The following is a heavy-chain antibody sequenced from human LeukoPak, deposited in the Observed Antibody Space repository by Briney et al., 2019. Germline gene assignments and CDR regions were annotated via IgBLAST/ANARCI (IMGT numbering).Heavy chain of an antibody. J-gene: IGHJ5*02. V-gene: IGHV4-34*01. Sequence: PSETLSLTCAVYGGSFSGYYWSWIRQPPGKGLEWTGEINHSGSTNYNPSLKSRVTISVDTSKNQFSLKLSSVTAADTAVYYCARFKYWQLGSLDPWGQGTLVTVSS. D-gene: IGHD1-26*01. CDR1: GGSFSGYY. CDR2: INHSGST. CDR3: ARFKYWQLGSLDP.